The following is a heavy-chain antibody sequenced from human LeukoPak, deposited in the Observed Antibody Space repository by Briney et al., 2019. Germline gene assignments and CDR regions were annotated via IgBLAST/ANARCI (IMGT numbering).Heavy chain of an antibody. CDR2: VSYSGSV. Sequence: ASETLSLTCTVSGGSISSSGYYWGWIRQPPGKGLEWIGSVSYSGSVYYNPSLKGRISISLDTSKNQFSLNLSSVTAADTAVYYCATHFPHYDSATYFDYWGQGTLVTVSS. V-gene: IGHV4-39*01. CDR3: ATHFPHYDSATYFDY. J-gene: IGHJ4*02. CDR1: GGSISSSGYY. D-gene: IGHD3-22*01.